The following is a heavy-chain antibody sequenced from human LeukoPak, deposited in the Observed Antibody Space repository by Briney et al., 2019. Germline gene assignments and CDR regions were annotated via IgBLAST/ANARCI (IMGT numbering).Heavy chain of an antibody. D-gene: IGHD3-3*01. CDR3: AKGPYYDFWSGYYSGPIYYFDY. CDR2: ISGSGGST. Sequence: GGSLRLSCAASGFTFSSYAMSWVRQAPGQGLEWVSAISGSGGSTYYADSVKGRFTISRDNSKNTLYLQMNSLRAEDTAVYYCAKGPYYDFWSGYYSGPIYYFDYWGQGTLVTVSS. J-gene: IGHJ4*02. V-gene: IGHV3-23*01. CDR1: GFTFSSYA.